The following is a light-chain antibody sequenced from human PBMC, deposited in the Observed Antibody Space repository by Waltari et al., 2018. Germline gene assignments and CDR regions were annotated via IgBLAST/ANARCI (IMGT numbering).Light chain of an antibody. CDR1: HTDFFAYNP. J-gene: IGLJ1*01. CDR3: SSYTSSTTLLYV. V-gene: IGLV2-14*01. CDR2: EVS. Sequence: QSALAQPAPVSGSLGLSITISRTGSHTDFFAYNPISCYQQHPGTAPQLMIYEVSNRPSGISKRFSGSKSGYTASLTISGLQAEDEAEYYCSSYTSSTTLLYVFGTGTKVTVL.